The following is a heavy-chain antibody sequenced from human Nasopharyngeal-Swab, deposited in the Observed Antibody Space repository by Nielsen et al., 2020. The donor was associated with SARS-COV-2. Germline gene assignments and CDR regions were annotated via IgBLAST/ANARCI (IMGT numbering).Heavy chain of an antibody. D-gene: IGHD4-23*01. CDR3: AKDLGVESPLWFDY. J-gene: IGHJ4*02. CDR1: GFTFSSYA. V-gene: IGHV3-23*01. Sequence: GESLKISCTATGFTFSSYAMSWVRKTPGKGLEWVSEISGSGGSTYYAESVKGRFTTYRDNSKNTVYLQMSSLRAEDTAIYYCAKDLGVESPLWFDYWGQGTLLTVSS. CDR2: ISGSGGST.